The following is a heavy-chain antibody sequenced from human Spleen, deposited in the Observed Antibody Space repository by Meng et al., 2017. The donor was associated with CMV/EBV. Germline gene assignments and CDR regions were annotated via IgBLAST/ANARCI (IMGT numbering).Heavy chain of an antibody. J-gene: IGHJ5*02. D-gene: IGHD4-11*01. V-gene: IGHV1-18*01. CDR1: GYTFTNDY. Sequence: KAAGYTFTNDYSTWVRQAPGQGLEWMGWISGYDGDTNLAQKFQGRVTLTTDISMTTAYMELRSLRPDDTAVYYCAKVASLTTSAFDPWGQGTLVTVSS. CDR2: ISGYDGDT. CDR3: AKVASLTTSAFDP.